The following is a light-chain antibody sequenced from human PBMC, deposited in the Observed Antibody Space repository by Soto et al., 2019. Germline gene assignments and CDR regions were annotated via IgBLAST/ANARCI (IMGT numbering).Light chain of an antibody. CDR2: GAS. V-gene: IGKV3D-7*01. J-gene: IGKJ4*01. CDR3: QQDYNLPGT. CDR1: QSVSSSY. Sequence: EIVMTQSPATLSLSPGERATLSCRASQSVSSSYLSWYQQKPGQAPRLLIYGASTRATGIPARFSGSGSGTDFTLTISSLQPEDFAVYDCQQDYNLPGTFGGGTKVEIK.